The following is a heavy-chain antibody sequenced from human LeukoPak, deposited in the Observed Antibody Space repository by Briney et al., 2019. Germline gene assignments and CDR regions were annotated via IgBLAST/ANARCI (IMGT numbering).Heavy chain of an antibody. Sequence: PGGSLRLSCAASGFTFSSYAMSWVRQAPGKGLEWVSAISGSGGSTYYADSVKGRFTISRDNSKNTLYLQMNSLRAEDTAVYYCARVQQLQRDYYYGMDVWGQGTTVTVSS. J-gene: IGHJ6*02. V-gene: IGHV3-23*01. D-gene: IGHD6-13*01. CDR3: ARVQQLQRDYYYGMDV. CDR1: GFTFSSYA. CDR2: ISGSGGST.